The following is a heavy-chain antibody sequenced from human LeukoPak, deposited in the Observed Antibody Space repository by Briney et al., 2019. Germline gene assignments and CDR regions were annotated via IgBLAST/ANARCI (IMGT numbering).Heavy chain of an antibody. CDR2: IYTSGST. CDR3: ATGQYYYDSSGYFWFDP. J-gene: IGHJ5*02. D-gene: IGHD3-22*01. Sequence: PSETLSLTCTVSGGSISSYYWSWIRQPAGKGLEWIGRIYTSGSTNYNPSLKSRVTISVDTSKNQFSLKLSSVTAADTAVYYCATGQYYYDSSGYFWFDPWGQGTLVTVSS. V-gene: IGHV4-4*07. CDR1: GGSISSYY.